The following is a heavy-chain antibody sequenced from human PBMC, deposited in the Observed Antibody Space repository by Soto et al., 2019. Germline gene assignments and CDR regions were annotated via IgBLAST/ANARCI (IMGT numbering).Heavy chain of an antibody. CDR1: GYTFTSYG. J-gene: IGHJ4*02. D-gene: IGHD5-12*01. Sequence: GASVKVSCKASGYTFTSYGISWVRQAPGQGLEWMGWISAYDGDTNYAQNFQGRVTMTTDTSASTAYMELRSLTSDDTAIYYCARVLRDGYIRYWGQGTLVTVSS. CDR3: ARVLRDGYIRY. V-gene: IGHV1-18*01. CDR2: ISAYDGDT.